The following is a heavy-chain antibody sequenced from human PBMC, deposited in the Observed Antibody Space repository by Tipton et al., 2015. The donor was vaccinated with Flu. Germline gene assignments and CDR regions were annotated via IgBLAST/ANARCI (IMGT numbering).Heavy chain of an antibody. D-gene: IGHD1-7*01. CDR2: IRSKAYGGTT. J-gene: IGHJ4*02. V-gene: IGHV3-49*04. Sequence: SLRLSCTASGFTFGDYAMSWVRQAPGKGLEWVGFIRSKAYGGTTEYAASVKGRFSISRDDSKSIAYLQMNSLKTEDTAVYYCTRVEYNWNYGSFDYWGQGTLVTVSS. CDR1: GFTFGDYA. CDR3: TRVEYNWNYGSFDY.